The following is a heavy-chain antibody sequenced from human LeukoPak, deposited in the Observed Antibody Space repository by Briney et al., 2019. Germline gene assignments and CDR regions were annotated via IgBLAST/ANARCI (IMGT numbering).Heavy chain of an antibody. CDR2: IYYSGST. Sequence: SETLSLTCTVSGGSISSYYWSWIRQPPGKGLEWIGYIYYSGSTNYNPSLKSRVTISVDTSKNQFSLKLSSVTAADTAVYYCASALPLNWNYGAYMDVWGQGTTVTVSS. CDR1: GGSISSYY. D-gene: IGHD1-7*01. J-gene: IGHJ6*02. CDR3: ASALPLNWNYGAYMDV. V-gene: IGHV4-59*01.